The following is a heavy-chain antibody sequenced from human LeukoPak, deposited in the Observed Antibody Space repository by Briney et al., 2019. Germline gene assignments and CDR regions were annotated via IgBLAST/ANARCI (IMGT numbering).Heavy chain of an antibody. CDR3: ARQVSAAAGEIDY. Sequence: SETLSLTCTVSGGSISSRTYYWGWIRQPPGKGLEWIGRIYCSGSTYYNPSLKSRVTISVDTSKNQFSLKLSSVTAADTAVYYCARQVSAAAGEIDYWGQGTLVTVSS. V-gene: IGHV4-39*01. CDR1: GGSISSRTYY. CDR2: IYCSGST. J-gene: IGHJ4*02. D-gene: IGHD6-13*01.